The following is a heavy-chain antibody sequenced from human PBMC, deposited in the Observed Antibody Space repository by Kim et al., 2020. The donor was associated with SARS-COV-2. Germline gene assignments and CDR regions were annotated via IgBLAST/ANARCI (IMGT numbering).Heavy chain of an antibody. D-gene: IGHD2-15*01. Sequence: GGSLRLSCAASGFTFSSYSMTWVRQAPGKGLEWVSVISGSGGSTYYADSVKGRFTISRDNPKNTVYLQMNSLRVDDTAVYYCGKDSNGDFLGGFDIWGQG. J-gene: IGHJ3*02. CDR1: GFTFSSYS. CDR3: GKDSNGDFLGGFDI. V-gene: IGHV3-23*01. CDR2: ISGSGGST.